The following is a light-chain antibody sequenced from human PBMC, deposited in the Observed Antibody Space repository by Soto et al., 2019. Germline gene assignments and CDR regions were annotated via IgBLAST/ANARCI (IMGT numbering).Light chain of an antibody. CDR1: QSISSY. Sequence: DIQMTQSPSSLSASVGDRVTITCRASQSISSYLNWYQQKPGKAPKLLIYAASSLQSGVPSRFSGCGSGTAFTLTISSLQPEDFATYYCQQSYSTPHPFGQGTKLEIK. CDR3: QQSYSTPHP. V-gene: IGKV1-39*01. J-gene: IGKJ2*01. CDR2: AAS.